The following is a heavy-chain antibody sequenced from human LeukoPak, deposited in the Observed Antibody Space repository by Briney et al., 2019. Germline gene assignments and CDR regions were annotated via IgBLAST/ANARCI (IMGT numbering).Heavy chain of an antibody. CDR2: IIPIFGTA. D-gene: IGHD3-3*01. V-gene: IGHV1-69*06. CDR3: ATGPIFITIFRDWFDP. J-gene: IGHJ5*02. Sequence: SVKVSCKASGGTFSSYAISWVRQAPGQGLEWMGGIIPIFGTANYAQKFQGRVTMTEDTSTDTAYMELSSLRSEDTAVYYCATGPIFITIFRDWFDPWGQGTLVTVSS. CDR1: GGTFSSYA.